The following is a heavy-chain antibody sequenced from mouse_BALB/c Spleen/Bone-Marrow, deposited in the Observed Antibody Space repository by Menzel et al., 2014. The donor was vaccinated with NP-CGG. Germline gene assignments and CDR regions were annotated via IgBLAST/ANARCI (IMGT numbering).Heavy chain of an antibody. CDR2: IDPANGNT. CDR1: GFNIKDTY. CDR3: ARWEYYAMDY. Sequence: EVQLQQSGAELVKPGASVKLSCTASGFNIKDTYMHWVKQRPERGLEWIGRIDPANGNTRYGPKFQGKATITADTSSNTAYLQLSSLTSEDTAVYYCARWEYYAMDYWGQGTSVTVSS. J-gene: IGHJ4*01. V-gene: IGHV14-3*02. D-gene: IGHD4-1*01.